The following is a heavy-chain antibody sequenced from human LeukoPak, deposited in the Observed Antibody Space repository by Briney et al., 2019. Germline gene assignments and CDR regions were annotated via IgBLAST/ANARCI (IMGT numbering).Heavy chain of an antibody. CDR2: INHSGRT. CDR1: GKSFGGYY. V-gene: IGHV4-34*01. Sequence: SETLSLTCAVYGKSFGGYYWSWIRQPPGKGLEWIGEINHSGRTSYNPSLKSRVTISVDTSKKQFSLTLTNVTAADTAVYYCARGPTITLPHVTNDYWGQGTMVTV. CDR3: ARGPTITLPHVTNDY. D-gene: IGHD3-3*01. J-gene: IGHJ4*02.